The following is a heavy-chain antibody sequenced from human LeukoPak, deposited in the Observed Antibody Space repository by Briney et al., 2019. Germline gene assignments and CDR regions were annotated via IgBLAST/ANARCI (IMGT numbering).Heavy chain of an antibody. CDR3: ARTPTYCGGDCYYFDP. Sequence: SETLSLTCAVSGGSISSSGYSWSWIRQPPGEGLEWIGYIHHTGSTYYNPSLKSRVTISVDRSKNQLSLKLSSVTAADTAMYFCARTPTYCGGDCYYFDPWGQGTLVTVSS. D-gene: IGHD2-21*02. CDR1: GGSISSSGYS. CDR2: IHHTGST. V-gene: IGHV4-30-2*01. J-gene: IGHJ5*02.